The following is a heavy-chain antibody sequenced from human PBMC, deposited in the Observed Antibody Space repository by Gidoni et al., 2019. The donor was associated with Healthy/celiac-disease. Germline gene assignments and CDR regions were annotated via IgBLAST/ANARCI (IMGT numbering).Heavy chain of an antibody. Sequence: EVQLVESGGGLVQPGRSLRLSCAASGFPFDAYAMHWVRQAPGKGLEWVSGISWNSGSIGYADSVKGRFTISRDNAKNSLYLQMNSLRAEDTALYYCAKDISDGDHDAFDIWGQGTMVTVSS. CDR3: AKDISDGDHDAFDI. CDR1: GFPFDAYA. CDR2: ISWNSGSI. V-gene: IGHV3-9*01. D-gene: IGHD4-17*01. J-gene: IGHJ3*02.